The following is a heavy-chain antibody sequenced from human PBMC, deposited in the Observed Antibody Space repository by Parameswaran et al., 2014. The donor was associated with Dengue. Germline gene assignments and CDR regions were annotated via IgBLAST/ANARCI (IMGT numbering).Heavy chain of an antibody. D-gene: IGHD2-2*02. Sequence: WIRQPPGKGLEWVGRIRSKANSYATAYAASVKGRFTISRDDSKNTAYLQMNSLKTEDTAVYYCTTDIVVVPAAIPSAGMDVWGQGTTVTVSS. V-gene: IGHV3-73*01. CDR3: TTDIVVVPAAIPSAGMDV. CDR2: IRSKANSYAT. J-gene: IGHJ6*02.